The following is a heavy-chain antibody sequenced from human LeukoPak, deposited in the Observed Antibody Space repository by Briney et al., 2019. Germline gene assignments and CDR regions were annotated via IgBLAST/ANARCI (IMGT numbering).Heavy chain of an antibody. D-gene: IGHD3-9*01. V-gene: IGHV3-9*01. CDR2: ISWNSGSI. Sequence: GGSLRLSCAASGFTFDDYAMHWVRQAPGKGLEWVSGISWNSGSIGYADSVKGRFTISRDNAKNSLYLQMNSLRAEDTALYYCAKDCILTGYYLYYFDYWGQGTLVTVSS. J-gene: IGHJ4*02. CDR1: GFTFDDYA. CDR3: AKDCILTGYYLYYFDY.